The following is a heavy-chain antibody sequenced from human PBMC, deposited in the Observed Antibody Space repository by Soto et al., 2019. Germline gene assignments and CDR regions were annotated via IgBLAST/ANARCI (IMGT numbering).Heavy chain of an antibody. D-gene: IGHD3-10*01. Sequence: QVQLVQSGAEVKKPGASVKVSCKASGSTFSTLDLNWVRQAPGQGLDWMGWMHANTGLTGHAQKFQGRLSMTRDTSISTAYMELSSLRADDTAVYYCARYFFGQGFISWGQGTLVTVSS. J-gene: IGHJ4*02. CDR2: MHANTGLT. CDR3: ARYFFGQGFIS. CDR1: GSTFSTLD. V-gene: IGHV1-8*01.